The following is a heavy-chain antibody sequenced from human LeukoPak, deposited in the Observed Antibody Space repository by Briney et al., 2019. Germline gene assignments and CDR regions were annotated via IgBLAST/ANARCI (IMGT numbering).Heavy chain of an antibody. J-gene: IGHJ4*02. D-gene: IGHD1-26*01. Sequence: PSETLSLTCGVSGGSISSSRYYWGWIRQPPGKGLEWIGRMYYSGTTYYSPSLQSRVTISVDTTKNQFSLKLSSVTAADTAVYYCARHAQSGSQKHFDYWGQGTLVTVSS. CDR2: MYYSGTT. V-gene: IGHV4-39*01. CDR1: GGSISSSRYY. CDR3: ARHAQSGSQKHFDY.